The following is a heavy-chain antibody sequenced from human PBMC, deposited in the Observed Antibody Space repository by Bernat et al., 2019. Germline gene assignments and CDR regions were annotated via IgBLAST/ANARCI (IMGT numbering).Heavy chain of an antibody. CDR1: GGSFSGYY. D-gene: IGHD3-3*01. CDR2: INHSGST. CDR3: ARVLKLRFLGAVWFDP. V-gene: IGHV4-34*01. Sequence: QVQLQQWGAGLLKPSETLSLTCAVYGGSFSGYYWSWIRQPPGKGLEWIGEINHSGSTNYNPSLKSRVTISVDTSKNQFSLKLSSVTAADTAVYYCARVLKLRFLGAVWFDPWGQGTLVTVSS. J-gene: IGHJ5*02.